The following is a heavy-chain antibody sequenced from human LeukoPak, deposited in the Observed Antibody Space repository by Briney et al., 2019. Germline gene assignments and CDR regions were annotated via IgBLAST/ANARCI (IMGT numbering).Heavy chain of an antibody. D-gene: IGHD6-19*01. CDR2: ISFDGSNK. V-gene: IGHV3-30*04. CDR3: ARDREGYSSGWYYYYYYMDV. Sequence: GGSLRRSCAASGFTFSTYAMHWVRQAPGKGLEWVAVISFDGSNKHYADSVKGRFTISRDNSKNTLYLQTNSLTAEDTAVYYCARDREGYSSGWYYYYYYMDVWGKGTTVTVSS. J-gene: IGHJ6*03. CDR1: GFTFSTYA.